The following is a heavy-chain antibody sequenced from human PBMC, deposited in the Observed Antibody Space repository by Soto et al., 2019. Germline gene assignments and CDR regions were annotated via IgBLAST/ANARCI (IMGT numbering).Heavy chain of an antibody. CDR2: ISSSSTYI. J-gene: IGHJ4*02. D-gene: IGHD2-15*01. V-gene: IGHV3-21*06. Sequence: PGGSLRLSCAASGFSFSTYSMNWVRQAPGKGLEWVSSISSSSTYIYYTESLKGRFTISRDNAKNSLYLQMNSLRVEDTAVYYCAREPGYCTGGSCYGDYWGQGTLVTVSS. CDR1: GFSFSTYS. CDR3: AREPGYCTGGSCYGDY.